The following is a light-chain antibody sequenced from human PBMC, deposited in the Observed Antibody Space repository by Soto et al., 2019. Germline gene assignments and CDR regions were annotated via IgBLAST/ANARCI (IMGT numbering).Light chain of an antibody. Sequence: IQMTQSPSTLSASLGDGVTITFRASQNIRNWLAWYQQKPGKAPNPLIYDASSLKSGVPARFSGSGSGTESTLTISSLQPDDFATYYCQHYNSYSEAFGQGTKV. CDR3: QHYNSYSEA. CDR2: DAS. J-gene: IGKJ1*01. V-gene: IGKV1-5*01. CDR1: QNIRNW.